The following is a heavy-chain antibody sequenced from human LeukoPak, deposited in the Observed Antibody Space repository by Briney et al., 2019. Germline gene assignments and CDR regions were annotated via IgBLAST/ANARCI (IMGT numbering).Heavy chain of an antibody. Sequence: SETLSLTCAVYGGSFSGYYWSWIRQPPGKGLEWIGEINHSGSTNYNPSLKSRVTISVDTSKNQFSLKLSSVTAADTAVYYCARENYYDSSGYYWGYYYYYMDVWGKGTTVTVSS. V-gene: IGHV4-34*01. J-gene: IGHJ6*03. CDR3: ARENYYDSSGYYWGYYYYYMDV. D-gene: IGHD3-22*01. CDR2: INHSGST. CDR1: GGSFSGYY.